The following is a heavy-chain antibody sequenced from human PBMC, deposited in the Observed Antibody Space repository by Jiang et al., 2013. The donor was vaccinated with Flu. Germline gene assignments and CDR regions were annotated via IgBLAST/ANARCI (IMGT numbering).Heavy chain of an antibody. CDR3: ARKNPSDY. J-gene: IGHJ4*02. Sequence: GAEVKKPGASVKVSCKASGYIFTSYGISWVRQAPGQGLEWMGWISVYNGGTVYAQKFQDRVTMTADTSTNTAYMELRSLRSDDTAVYYCARKNPSDYWGQGTLATVSS. V-gene: IGHV1-18*01. CDR2: ISVYNGGT. CDR1: GYIFTSYG.